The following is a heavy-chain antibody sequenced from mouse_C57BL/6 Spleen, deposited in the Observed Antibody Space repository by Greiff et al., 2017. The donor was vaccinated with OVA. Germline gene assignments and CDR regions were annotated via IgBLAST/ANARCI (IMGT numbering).Heavy chain of an antibody. V-gene: IGHV1-82*01. CDR1: GYAFSSSW. CDR2: IYPGDGDT. J-gene: IGHJ4*01. Sequence: VQGVESGPELVKPGASVKISCKASGYAFSSSWMNWVKQRPGKGLEWIGRIYPGDGDTNYNGKFKGKATLTADKSSSTAYMQLSSLTSEDSAVYVCARSGPYAMDYWGQGTSVTVSS. CDR3: ARSGPYAMDY.